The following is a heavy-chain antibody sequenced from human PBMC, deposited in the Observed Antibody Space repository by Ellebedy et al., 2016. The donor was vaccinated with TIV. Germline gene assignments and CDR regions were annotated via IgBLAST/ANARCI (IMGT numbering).Heavy chain of an antibody. CDR1: GFTFSDYY. CDR2: ISYDGSNK. J-gene: IGHJ4*02. D-gene: IGHD2-15*01. CDR3: AKGFGGGSWKNNFDY. Sequence: GGSLRLSXAASGFTFSDYYMSWIRQAPGKGLEWVAVISYDGSNKYYADSVKGRFTISRDNSKNTLCLQMNSLRAEDTAVYYCAKGFGGGSWKNNFDYWGQGTLVTVSS. V-gene: IGHV3-30*18.